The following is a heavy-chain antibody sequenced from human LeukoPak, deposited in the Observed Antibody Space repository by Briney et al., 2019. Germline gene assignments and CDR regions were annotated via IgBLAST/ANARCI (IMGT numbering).Heavy chain of an antibody. D-gene: IGHD6-19*01. CDR1: GFTFSSYA. V-gene: IGHV3-23*01. Sequence: GGSLRLSCAASGFTFSSYAMSWVRQAPGKGLEWVSVISGSGGSTYSAESVKGRFTISRDNSKNTLYLQMNSLRVEDMAVYYCAKGPRASGWTYFDYWGQGTLVTVSS. CDR2: ISGSGGST. CDR3: AKGPRASGWTYFDY. J-gene: IGHJ4*02.